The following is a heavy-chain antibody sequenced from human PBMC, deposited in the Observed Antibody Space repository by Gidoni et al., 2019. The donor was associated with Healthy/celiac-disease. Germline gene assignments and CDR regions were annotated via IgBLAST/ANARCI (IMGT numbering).Heavy chain of an antibody. D-gene: IGHD2-21*01. CDR2: IYYSGST. CDR1: GASISSYY. CDR3: ARGTIRNWFDP. Sequence: QLQLPESGPGLVQPSETLSLPCTVSGASISSYYCSWLRQPPGKGLEWIGYIYYSGSTNYNPSLKSRVTISVDTSKNQFSLKRSSVTAADTAVYYCARGTIRNWFDPWGQGTLVTVSS. J-gene: IGHJ5*02. V-gene: IGHV4-59*01.